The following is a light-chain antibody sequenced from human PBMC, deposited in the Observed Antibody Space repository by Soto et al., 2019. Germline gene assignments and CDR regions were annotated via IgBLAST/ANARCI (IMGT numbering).Light chain of an antibody. V-gene: IGKV3-15*01. Sequence: EIVMTQSPATLSVAPGEIATLSCRASQSVSSNLAWYQQKPGQAPRLLIYGASTRATGITASFSGSGSVTASTLTISSLQSVDFAVYYCQQYNNWPRTFGQGTKVDIK. CDR1: QSVSSN. CDR2: GAS. J-gene: IGKJ1*01. CDR3: QQYNNWPRT.